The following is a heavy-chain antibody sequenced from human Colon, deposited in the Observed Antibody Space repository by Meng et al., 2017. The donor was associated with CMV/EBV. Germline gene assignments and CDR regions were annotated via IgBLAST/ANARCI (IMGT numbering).Heavy chain of an antibody. J-gene: IGHJ6*02. CDR1: SDSVSTSIYY. V-gene: IGHV4-39*07. CDR2: IYYNGRS. Sequence: SETLSLTCSVSSDSVSTSIYYWGWVRQAPGKRLEWIGNIYYNGRSSYNPSLKSRVTISMDTSKNQFSLRVTSVTAADTAVYYCAREGSGSDNHYYYGMDVWGQGTKVTVSS. CDR3: AREGSGSDNHYYYGMDV. D-gene: IGHD3-10*01.